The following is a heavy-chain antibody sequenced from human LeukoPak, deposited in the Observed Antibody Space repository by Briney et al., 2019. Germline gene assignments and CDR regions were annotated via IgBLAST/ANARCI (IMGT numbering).Heavy chain of an antibody. CDR3: ARGEYYDFWSGYYTLRYYYYGMDV. CDR1: GFTFSSYW. CDR2: INSDGSRT. Sequence: GGSLRLSCAASGFTFSSYWMHWVRQAPGKGLVWVSRINSDGSRTSYADSVKGRFTISRDNAKNTLYLQMNSLRAEDTAVYYCARGEYYDFWSGYYTLRYYYYGMDVWGQGTTVTVSS. J-gene: IGHJ6*02. D-gene: IGHD3-3*01. V-gene: IGHV3-74*01.